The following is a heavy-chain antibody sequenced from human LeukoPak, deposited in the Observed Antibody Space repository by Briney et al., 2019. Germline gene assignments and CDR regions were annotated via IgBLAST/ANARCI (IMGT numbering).Heavy chain of an antibody. Sequence: GGSLRLSCVASGFTFSRSWMSWVRQAPGKGLEWVSSITSSSSYIYYADSVKGRFTISRDNAKNSLYLQMDSLRVEDTAEYYCARDPYSGNYGAYYYYYMDVWGKGTTVTVSS. J-gene: IGHJ6*03. D-gene: IGHD1-26*01. CDR2: ITSSSSYI. V-gene: IGHV3-21*06. CDR3: ARDPYSGNYGAYYYYYMDV. CDR1: GFTFSRSW.